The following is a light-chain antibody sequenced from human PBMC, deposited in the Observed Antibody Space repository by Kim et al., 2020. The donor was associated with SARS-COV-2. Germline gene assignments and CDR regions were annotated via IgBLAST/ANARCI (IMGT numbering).Light chain of an antibody. Sequence: DIQMTQFPSTLSTSVGDRVTIPCRASQSVSHWLAWYQQKPGKAPKVLIYETSKLKSGVPSRFSGSGFGTEFTLTISSLQPDDFATYYCQQYNTWYTFGQGTKLEI. V-gene: IGKV1-5*03. CDR3: QQYNTWYT. CDR1: QSVSHW. CDR2: ETS. J-gene: IGKJ2*01.